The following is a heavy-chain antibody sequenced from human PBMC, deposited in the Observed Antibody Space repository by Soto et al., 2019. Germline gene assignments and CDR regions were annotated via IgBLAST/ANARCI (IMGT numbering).Heavy chain of an antibody. CDR1: GYTFTSYY. CDR2: INPSGGST. D-gene: IGHD3-3*01. CDR3: ARSRGLYDFWSGYYTGFDY. V-gene: IGHV1-46*01. Sequence: GASVKVSCKASGYTFTSYYMHWVRQAPGQGLEWMGIINPSGGSTSYAQKFQGRVTMTRDTSTSTVYMELSSLRSEDTAVYYCARSRGLYDFWSGYYTGFDYWGQGTLVTVSS. J-gene: IGHJ4*02.